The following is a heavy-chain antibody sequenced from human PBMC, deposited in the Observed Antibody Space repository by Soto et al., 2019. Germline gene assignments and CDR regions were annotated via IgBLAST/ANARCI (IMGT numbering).Heavy chain of an antibody. V-gene: IGHV4-34*01. Sequence: LSLTCAVYGGSFSGYYWTWIRQPPGEGLEWIGEINHSGSTNHNPSLKSRVTISVDTSKNQISLKVSSVTAADTAVYYCARASADRTGTTFFDYWGQGTRVTVSS. D-gene: IGHD1-1*01. CDR1: GGSFSGYY. J-gene: IGHJ4*02. CDR3: ARASADRTGTTFFDY. CDR2: INHSGST.